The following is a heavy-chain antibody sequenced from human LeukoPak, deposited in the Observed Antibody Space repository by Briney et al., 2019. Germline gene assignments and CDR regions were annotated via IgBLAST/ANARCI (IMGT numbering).Heavy chain of an antibody. CDR3: ASGSGSYYDY. V-gene: IGHV3-30-3*01. CDR1: GFTFSSYA. D-gene: IGHD1-26*01. J-gene: IGHJ4*02. CDR2: ISYDGSNK. Sequence: TGGSLRLSCAASGFTFSSYAMHWVRQAPGKGLEWVAVISYDGSNKYYADSVKGRFTISRDNSKNTLYLQMNSLRAEDTAVYYCASGSGSYYDYWGQGTLVTVSS.